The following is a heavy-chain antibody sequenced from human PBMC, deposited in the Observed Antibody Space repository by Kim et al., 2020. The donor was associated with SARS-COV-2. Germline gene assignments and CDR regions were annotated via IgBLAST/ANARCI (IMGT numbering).Heavy chain of an antibody. V-gene: IGHV3-23*01. J-gene: IGHJ4*02. CDR2: ISSSGRST. CDR1: GFTFTKYA. CDR3: AKVAEELSTMSDLDY. D-gene: IGHD3-10*01. Sequence: GGSLRLSCAASGFTFTKYAMTWVRQAPGKGLEWVSAISSSGRSTYYADSVRGRFTISRDDSKNTVFLQMNTLRAEDTAVYSCAKVAEELSTMSDLDYWGQGALVTVSS.